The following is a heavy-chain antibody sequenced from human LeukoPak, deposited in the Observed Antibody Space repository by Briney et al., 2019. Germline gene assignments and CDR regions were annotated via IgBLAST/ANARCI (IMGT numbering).Heavy chain of an antibody. Sequence: SETLSLTCTVSGYSISSGYYWGWIRQPPGKGLEWIGSIYHSGSTYYNPSLKSRVTISVDTSKNQFSLKLSSVTAADTAVYYCARRRVGLGYWGQGTLVTVSS. CDR1: GYSISSGYY. V-gene: IGHV4-38-2*02. J-gene: IGHJ4*02. CDR2: IYHSGST. CDR3: ARRRVGLGY.